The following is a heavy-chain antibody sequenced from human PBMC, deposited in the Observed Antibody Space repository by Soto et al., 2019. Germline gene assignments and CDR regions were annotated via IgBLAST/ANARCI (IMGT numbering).Heavy chain of an antibody. Sequence: SETLSLTCTVSGGSISSYYWSWIRQPPGKGLEWIGYIYYSGSTNYNPSLKSRVTISVDTSKNQFSLKPSSVTAADTAVYYCARESSGYYGQTHDDAFDIWGQGTMVTVSS. CDR1: GGSISSYY. D-gene: IGHD3-22*01. V-gene: IGHV4-59*01. J-gene: IGHJ3*02. CDR2: IYYSGST. CDR3: ARESSGYYGQTHDDAFDI.